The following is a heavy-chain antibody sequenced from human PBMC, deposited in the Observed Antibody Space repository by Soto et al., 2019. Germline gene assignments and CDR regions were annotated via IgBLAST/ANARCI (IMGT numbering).Heavy chain of an antibody. CDR3: AREGGGVYCSGGSCYGRYFDF. V-gene: IGHV3-53*01. CDR1: GFTVSNNY. D-gene: IGHD2-15*01. Sequence: GRSLRLSCAASGFTVSNNYMSWVRQAPGKGLEWVSIIYSGGSTSYADSVQGRFTISRDNPKNTLFLQMSSLRAEDTAVYYCAREGGGVYCSGGSCYGRYFDFWGQGTRVTVSS. J-gene: IGHJ4*02. CDR2: IYSGGST.